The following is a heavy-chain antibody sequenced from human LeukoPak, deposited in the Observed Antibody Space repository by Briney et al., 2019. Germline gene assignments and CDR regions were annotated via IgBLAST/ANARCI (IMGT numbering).Heavy chain of an antibody. D-gene: IGHD6-13*01. CDR3: GRSGAAEGPTHNWFDP. Sequence: SETLSLTCAVYGGSFSGYYWSWIRQTPGKGLEWIGSIYYSGTTYYSPSLKSRVTISVDTSKNQFSVKLTSVTAADTAVYYCGRSGAAEGPTHNWFDPWGQGTLVTVSS. J-gene: IGHJ5*02. CDR1: GGSFSGYY. V-gene: IGHV4-34*01. CDR2: IYYSGTT.